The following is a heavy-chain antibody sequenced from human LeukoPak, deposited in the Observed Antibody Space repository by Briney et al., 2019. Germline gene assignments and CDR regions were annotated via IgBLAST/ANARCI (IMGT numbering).Heavy chain of an antibody. CDR1: GVSISGYE. Sequence: GGSLRLSCAVSGVSISGYEMSWVRQAPGKGLEWVSCIRSSGSAKFYADSVKGRFTMSRDNAGNSVYLRMNSLRAEDTAVYYCARSLGGYDPGPFDYWGQGTLLTVSS. CDR2: IRSSGSAK. D-gene: IGHD5-12*01. CDR3: ARSLGGYDPGPFDY. V-gene: IGHV3-48*03. J-gene: IGHJ4*02.